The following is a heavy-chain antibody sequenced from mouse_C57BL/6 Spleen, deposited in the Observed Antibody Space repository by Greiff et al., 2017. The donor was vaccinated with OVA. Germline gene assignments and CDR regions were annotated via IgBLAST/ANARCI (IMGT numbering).Heavy chain of an antibody. CDR3: ARVRGDYYAMDY. V-gene: IGHV1-52*01. D-gene: IGHD2-13*01. Sequence: VQLQQPGAELVRPGSSVKLSCKASGYTFTSYWMHWVKQRPIQGLEWIGNIDPSDSETHYNQKFKDKATLTVDKSSSTAYMQLSSLTSEDSAVYYCARVRGDYYAMDYWGQGTSVTVSS. CDR1: GYTFTSYW. J-gene: IGHJ4*01. CDR2: IDPSDSET.